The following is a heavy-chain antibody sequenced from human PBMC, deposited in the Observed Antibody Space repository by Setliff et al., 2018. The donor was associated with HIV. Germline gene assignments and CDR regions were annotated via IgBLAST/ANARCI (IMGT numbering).Heavy chain of an antibody. J-gene: IGHJ3*02. V-gene: IGHV5-51*01. D-gene: IGHD3-10*01. CDR3: ARLTTMIRGVIGRAFDI. CDR1: GYSFTCYW. Sequence: AGESLKISWKGSGYSFTCYWIGWVRQMPGKGLEWMGSIYPGDSDTKYSTSFQGQVTISVDKSTTTAYLQWSSLKASDTAMYYCARLTTMIRGVIGRAFDIWGQGTMVTVSS. CDR2: IYPGDSDT.